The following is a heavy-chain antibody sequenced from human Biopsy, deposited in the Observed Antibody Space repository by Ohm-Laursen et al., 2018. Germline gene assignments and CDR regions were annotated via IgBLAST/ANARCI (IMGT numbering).Heavy chain of an antibody. Sequence: GTPSLTCTVSGGSISSDYWSWIRQTPGRGLEWIGYIYYSGSTNYNPSLKSRVTISVDTSKNQFSLRLNSVTAADTAVYYCARATNSTGWPYYYFYGMDVWGQGTTVTVSS. CDR3: ARATNSTGWPYYYFYGMDV. J-gene: IGHJ6*02. V-gene: IGHV4-59*01. D-gene: IGHD2/OR15-2a*01. CDR2: IYYSGST. CDR1: GGSISSDY.